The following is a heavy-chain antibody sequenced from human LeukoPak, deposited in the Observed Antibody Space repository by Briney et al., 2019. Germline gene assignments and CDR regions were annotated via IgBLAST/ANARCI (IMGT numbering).Heavy chain of an antibody. CDR2: IRFDSSNQ. Sequence: GGSLRLSCAASGFTFSRYGMHWVRHSQGKGLEWVAFIRFDSSNQDYADSVKGRFTISRDNSKSTLYLQMNSLRPEDTAVYYCSKIVAAGGRFDSWGQGTLVTVSS. V-gene: IGHV3-30*02. D-gene: IGHD6-25*01. CDR1: GFTFSRYG. CDR3: SKIVAAGGRFDS. J-gene: IGHJ4*02.